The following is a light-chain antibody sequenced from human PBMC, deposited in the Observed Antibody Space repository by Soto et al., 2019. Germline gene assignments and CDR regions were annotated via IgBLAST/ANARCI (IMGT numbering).Light chain of an antibody. CDR3: QRSYSTFSS. Sequence: DIQMTQSPSSLSASVGDRVTITCRGSQSISSYLNWYQQKPGKAPKRLIYAASSLQSGVPPRFSGSGSGTDCILPISSLQPENFATYDCQRSYSTFSSFGPGTKVDIK. J-gene: IGKJ3*01. CDR2: AAS. CDR1: QSISSY. V-gene: IGKV1-39*01.